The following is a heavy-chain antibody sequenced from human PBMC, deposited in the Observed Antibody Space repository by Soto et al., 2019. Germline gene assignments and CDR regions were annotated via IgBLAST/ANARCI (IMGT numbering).Heavy chain of an antibody. CDR1: GGSISSYY. Sequence: SETLSLTCTVSGGSISSYYWSWIRQPPGKGLEWIGYIYYSGSTNYNPSLKSRVTISVDTSKNQFSLKLSSVTAADTAVYYCARSGSYYDFWSGYRSLNSGHYYYYYMDVWGKGTTVTVSS. CDR3: ARSGSYYDFWSGYRSLNSGHYYYYYMDV. D-gene: IGHD3-3*01. CDR2: IYYSGST. J-gene: IGHJ6*03. V-gene: IGHV4-59*08.